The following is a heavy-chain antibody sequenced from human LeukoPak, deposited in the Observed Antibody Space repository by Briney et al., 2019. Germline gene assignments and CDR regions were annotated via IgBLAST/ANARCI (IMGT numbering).Heavy chain of an antibody. D-gene: IGHD3-9*01. J-gene: IGHJ3*02. CDR2: ISSSGSTI. CDR1: GDSIGSSSYY. V-gene: IGHV3-11*04. CDR3: AKGINYDILTGYRKRDNDAFDI. Sequence: LSLTCTVSGDSIGSSSYYWGWIRQPPGKGLEWVSYISSSGSTIYYADSVKGRFTISRDNAKNSLYLQMNSLRAEDTAVYYCAKGINYDILTGYRKRDNDAFDIWGQGTMVTVSS.